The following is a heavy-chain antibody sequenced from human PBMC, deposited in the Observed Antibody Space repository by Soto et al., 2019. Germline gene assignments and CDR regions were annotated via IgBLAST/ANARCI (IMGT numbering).Heavy chain of an antibody. D-gene: IGHD3-3*01. CDR2: IYYSGST. Sequence: QVQLQESGPGLVKPSETLSLTCTVSGGSISSYYWSWIRQPPGKRLEWIGFIYYSGSTNYNPSFKSRVTISVDTSKNQFSLKLSSVTAADTAVYYCARVLGDFWSGPTFIDYWGQGTLVTVSS. CDR3: ARVLGDFWSGPTFIDY. V-gene: IGHV4-59*01. J-gene: IGHJ4*02. CDR1: GGSISSYY.